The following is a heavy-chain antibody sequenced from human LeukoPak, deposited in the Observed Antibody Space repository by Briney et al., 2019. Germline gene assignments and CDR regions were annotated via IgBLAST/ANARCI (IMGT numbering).Heavy chain of an antibody. V-gene: IGHV4-39*07. D-gene: IGHD3-9*01. Sequence: SETLSLTCTVSGGSISSSTYYWGWIRQPPGKGLEWIGSIFYSGRTYYNPSLKSRVTMSVDTFKNQFSLKLSSVTAADTAVYYCARPHYILTGYSDNWFDPWGQGTLVTVSS. CDR3: ARPHYILTGYSDNWFDP. CDR2: IFYSGRT. CDR1: GGSISSSTYY. J-gene: IGHJ5*02.